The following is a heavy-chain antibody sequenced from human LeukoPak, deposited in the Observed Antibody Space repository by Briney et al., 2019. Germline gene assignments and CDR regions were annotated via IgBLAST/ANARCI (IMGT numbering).Heavy chain of an antibody. CDR2: INHSGST. CDR3: ARERDSSGYYYRGFGIDY. V-gene: IGHV4-34*01. J-gene: IGHJ4*02. Sequence: SEALSLTCAVYGGSFSGYYWSWIRQPPGKGLEWIGEINHSGSTNYNPSLKSRVTISVDTSKNQFSLKLSSVTAADTAVYYCARERDSSGYYYRGFGIDYWGQGTLVTDSS. CDR1: GGSFSGYY. D-gene: IGHD3-22*01.